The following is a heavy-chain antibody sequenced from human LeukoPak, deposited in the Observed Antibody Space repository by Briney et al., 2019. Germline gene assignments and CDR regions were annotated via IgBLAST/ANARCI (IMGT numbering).Heavy chain of an antibody. V-gene: IGHV1-18*04. CDR2: ISNYFGVT. CDR1: GFRFTSFG. D-gene: IGHD4-11*01. CDR3: ARDSDYSGNGNGDWFDP. Sequence: ASVKVSCKASGFRFTSFGFSWVRQAPGQGLEWMGWISNYFGVTHYAEKFEDRVTMTIDTSTATAYMELRSLRYDDTAIYYCARDSDYSGNGNGDWFDPWGQGTAVTVSS. J-gene: IGHJ5*02.